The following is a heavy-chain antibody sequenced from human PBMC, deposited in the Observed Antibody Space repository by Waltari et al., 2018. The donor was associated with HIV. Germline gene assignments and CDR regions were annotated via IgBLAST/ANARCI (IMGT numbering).Heavy chain of an antibody. J-gene: IGHJ6*02. CDR1: GFTFGVYA. CDR3: TRDADRVTTGNYGMDV. V-gene: IGHV3-49*03. D-gene: IGHD4-17*01. CDR2: IRSKAYGGTT. Sequence: EVQLVESGGGLVQPGRSLRLSCTASGFTFGVYAMSWFRQAPGKGLEWVGFIRSKAYGGTTEYAASVKGRFTISRDDCKSIAYLQMNSLKTEDTAVYYCTRDADRVTTGNYGMDVWGQGTTVTVSS.